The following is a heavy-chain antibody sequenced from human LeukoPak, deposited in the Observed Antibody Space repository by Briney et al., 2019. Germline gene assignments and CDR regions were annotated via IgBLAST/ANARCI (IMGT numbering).Heavy chain of an antibody. J-gene: IGHJ4*02. D-gene: IGHD3-10*01. CDR3: ARDRGFKILDY. CDR2: IHRSGSP. V-gene: IGHV4-4*02. CDR1: LDSTTSNF. Sequence: PSETLSLTCTVSLDSTTSNFWSWVRQPPGKGLEWIGEIHRSGSPNYNPSLQSRVTISIDRSRNQVALELSSVTAADTAVYYCARDRGFKILDYWGQGTLVTVSP.